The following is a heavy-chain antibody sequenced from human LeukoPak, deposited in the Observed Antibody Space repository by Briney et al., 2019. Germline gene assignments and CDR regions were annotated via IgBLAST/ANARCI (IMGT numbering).Heavy chain of an antibody. D-gene: IGHD1-26*01. V-gene: IGHV4-61*02. CDR1: GGSISSGSYY. CDR2: IYTSGST. Sequence: SETLSLTCTVSGGSISSGSYYWSWIRQPAGKGLEWIGRIYTSGSTKYNPSLKSRVTISVDTSKNQFSLKLSSVTAADTAVYYCARDVPMYSGSHLYYYMDVWGKGTTVTVSS. J-gene: IGHJ6*03. CDR3: ARDVPMYSGSHLYYYMDV.